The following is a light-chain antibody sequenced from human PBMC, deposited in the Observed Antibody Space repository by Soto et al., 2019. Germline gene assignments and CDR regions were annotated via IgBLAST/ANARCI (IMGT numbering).Light chain of an antibody. CDR1: SSDVGASNT. J-gene: IGLJ1*01. CDR3: SSKTTSRTDV. Sequence: QSALTQPASVSGSPGQSITISCTGTSSDVGASNTVSWYQQHPGKAPKLMIYEVTNRPSGVSNRFSGSKSANTASLTISGLQAEDEADYYCSSKTTSRTDVFGSGTKLTVL. CDR2: EVT. V-gene: IGLV2-14*01.